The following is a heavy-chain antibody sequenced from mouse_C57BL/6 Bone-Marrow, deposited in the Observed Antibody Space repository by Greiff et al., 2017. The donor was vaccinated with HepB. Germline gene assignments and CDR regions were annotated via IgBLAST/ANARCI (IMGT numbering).Heavy chain of an antibody. V-gene: IGHV3-6*01. CDR1: GYSITSGYY. Sequence: VQLKESGPGLVKPSQSLSLTCSVTGYSITSGYYWNWIRQFPGNKLEWMGYISYDGSNNYNPSLKNRISITRDTSKNQFFLKLNSVTTEDTATYYCASPSYYGSSPFAYWGQGTLVTVSA. CDR2: ISYDGSN. J-gene: IGHJ3*01. D-gene: IGHD1-1*01. CDR3: ASPSYYGSSPFAY.